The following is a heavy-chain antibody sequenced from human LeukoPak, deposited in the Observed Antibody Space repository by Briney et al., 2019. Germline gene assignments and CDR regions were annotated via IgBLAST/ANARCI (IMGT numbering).Heavy chain of an antibody. CDR1: GFTFSSYG. CDR2: IRYDGSNK. Sequence: GGPLRLSCAASGFTFSSYGMHWVRQAPGKGLEWVAFIRYDGSNKYYADSVKGRFTISRDNSKNTLYLQMNSLRAEDTAVYYCAREDEDAFDIWGQGTMVTVSS. J-gene: IGHJ3*02. CDR3: AREDEDAFDI. V-gene: IGHV3-30*02.